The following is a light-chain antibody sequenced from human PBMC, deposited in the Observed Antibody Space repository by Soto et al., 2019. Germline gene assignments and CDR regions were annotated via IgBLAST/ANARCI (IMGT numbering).Light chain of an antibody. Sequence: QSVLTQPRSVSGSPGQSVTISCTGTNSDVGAYTLVSWYQQLPGKAPKLIISAVTYRPSGVPDRFSGSKSGNTASLTISGLQTEDEADYYCFSYAGSYTLFGGGTKLTVL. CDR1: NSDVGAYTL. CDR3: FSYAGSYTL. CDR2: AVT. V-gene: IGLV2-11*01. J-gene: IGLJ2*01.